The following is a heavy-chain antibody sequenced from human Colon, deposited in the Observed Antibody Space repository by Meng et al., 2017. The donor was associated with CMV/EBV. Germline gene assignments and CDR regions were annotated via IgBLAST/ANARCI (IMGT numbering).Heavy chain of an antibody. CDR3: ARGPTRNMDY. CDR1: GFTFGNYA. Sequence: GGSLRLSCAASGFTFGNYAMTWVRQAPGKGLEWVSAILGTGTGTYYADSVKGRFTISRDNAKNSLYLQMNSLRAEDTAVYYCARGPTRNMDYWGQGTLVTVSS. V-gene: IGHV3-23*01. J-gene: IGHJ4*02. CDR2: ILGTGTGT.